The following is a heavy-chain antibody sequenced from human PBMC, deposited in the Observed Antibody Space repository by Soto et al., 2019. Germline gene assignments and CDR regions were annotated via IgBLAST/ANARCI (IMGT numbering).Heavy chain of an antibody. D-gene: IGHD4-17*01. CDR1: GFTFSSYG. Sequence: GGSLRLSCAASGFTFSSYGMHWVRQAPGKGLEWVSVIRFDGSNIEYADSVRGRFTISRDNSKDTLYLQMNSLRTEDTAVYYCARDLASTTIPNYWGQGTLVTVSS. CDR2: IRFDGSNI. CDR3: ARDLASTTIPNY. J-gene: IGHJ4*02. V-gene: IGHV3-33*01.